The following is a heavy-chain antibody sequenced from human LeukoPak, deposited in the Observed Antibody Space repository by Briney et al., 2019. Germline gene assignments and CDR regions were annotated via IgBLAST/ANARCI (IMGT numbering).Heavy chain of an antibody. V-gene: IGHV1-18*01. J-gene: IGHJ4*02. D-gene: IGHD6-6*01. Sequence: ASVKVSCKASGYTFTSYAMNWVRQAPGQGLEWMGWISAYNGNTDYAQKLQGRVTMTTDTSTSTAYMELRSLRSDDTAVYYCARAVAARPYFDYWGQGTLVTVSS. CDR2: ISAYNGNT. CDR3: ARAVAARPYFDY. CDR1: GYTFTSYA.